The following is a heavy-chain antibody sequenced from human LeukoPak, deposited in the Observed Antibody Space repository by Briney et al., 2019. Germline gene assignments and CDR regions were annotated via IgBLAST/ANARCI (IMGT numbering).Heavy chain of an antibody. V-gene: IGHV1-8*01. D-gene: IGHD3-3*01. CDR1: GYTFTSYD. Sequence: ASVKVSCKASGYTFTSYDINWVRQATGQGLEWMGWMNPNSGNTGYAQKFQGRVTTTRNTSISTAYMELSSLRSEDTAVYYCARGLTAVGYYDFWSGYRHNWFDPWGQGTLVTVSS. J-gene: IGHJ5*02. CDR2: MNPNSGNT. CDR3: ARGLTAVGYYDFWSGYRHNWFDP.